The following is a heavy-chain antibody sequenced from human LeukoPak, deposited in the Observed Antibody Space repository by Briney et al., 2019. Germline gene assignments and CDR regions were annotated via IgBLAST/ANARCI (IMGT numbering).Heavy chain of an antibody. CDR2: INWNGGST. D-gene: IGHD3-10*01. Sequence: GGSLRLSCAASGFTFDDYGMSWVRQAPGKGLERVSGINWNGGSTGYADSVKGRFTISRDNAKNSLYLQMNSVRAEDTALYYCASFGLLWFGIGACDIGAGGTMVSVSS. CDR3: ASFGLLWFGIGACDI. V-gene: IGHV3-20*04. J-gene: IGHJ3*02. CDR1: GFTFDDYG.